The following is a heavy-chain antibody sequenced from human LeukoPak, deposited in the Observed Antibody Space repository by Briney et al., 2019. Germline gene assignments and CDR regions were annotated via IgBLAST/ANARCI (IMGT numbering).Heavy chain of an antibody. CDR2: ISSSGSYI. CDR1: GFTFSSYE. J-gene: IGHJ4*02. V-gene: IGHV3-21*04. CDR3: ARVRFGSSSTSFDY. D-gene: IGHD6-6*01. Sequence: GGSLRLSCAASGFTFSSYEMNWVRQAPGKGLEWVSSISSSGSYIYYADSVKGRFTISRDNAKNSLSLQMNSLRAEDTAVYYCARVRFGSSSTSFDYWGQGTLVTVSS.